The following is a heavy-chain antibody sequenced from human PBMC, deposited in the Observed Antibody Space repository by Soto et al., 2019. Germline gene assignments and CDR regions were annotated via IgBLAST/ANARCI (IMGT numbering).Heavy chain of an antibody. J-gene: IGHJ4*02. Sequence: GGSLRLSCVASGFSVDNIFMSWVRQAPGKGLQWVSTISDGGRTYYADSVKGRFSLSRDKSRNTLYLQMNRLRVEDTAVYYCSRDHSSGGYDYRGQGSLVTVSS. D-gene: IGHD2-8*02. CDR3: SRDHSSGGYDY. CDR1: GFSVDNIF. V-gene: IGHV3-53*01. CDR2: ISDGGRT.